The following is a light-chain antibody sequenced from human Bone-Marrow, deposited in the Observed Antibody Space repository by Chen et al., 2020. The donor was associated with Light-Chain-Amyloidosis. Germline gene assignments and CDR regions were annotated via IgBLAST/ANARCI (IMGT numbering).Light chain of an antibody. CDR3: QVWDRSSDRPV. Sequence: SYVLTQPSSVSVAPGQTATIACGGNNIGSTSVHWYQQTPGQAPLLVVCDDRDRPSGIPERLSGSNSVNTATLTISRVEAGDEADYYCQVWDRSSDRPVFGGGTKLTVL. CDR2: DDR. CDR1: NIGSTS. V-gene: IGLV3-21*02. J-gene: IGLJ3*02.